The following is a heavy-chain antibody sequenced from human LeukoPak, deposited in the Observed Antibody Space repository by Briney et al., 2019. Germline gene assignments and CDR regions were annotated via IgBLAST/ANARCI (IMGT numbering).Heavy chain of an antibody. V-gene: IGHV3-7*01. CDR2: TRFDGSEI. CDR3: ATRNNFEC. J-gene: IGHJ4*02. CDR1: GFTAFSGHW. Sequence: GGSLRLSCTVAGFTAFSGHWVNWVRQAPGKGRDWVAKTRFDGSEIGYGDSVEGRFIISRDNSNNSLYLTMNSLRADGKAVSYCATRNNFECGGQGTLVTVS.